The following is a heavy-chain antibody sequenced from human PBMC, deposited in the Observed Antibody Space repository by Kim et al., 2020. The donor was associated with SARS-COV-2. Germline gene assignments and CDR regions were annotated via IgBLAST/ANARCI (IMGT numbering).Heavy chain of an antibody. CDR1: GYTFTSYG. V-gene: IGHV1-18*01. Sequence: ASVKVSCKASGYTFTSYGISWVRQAPGQEHEWMGRISAYNGNTNYAQKLQGRDTMTTDTSTSTAYMELRSLRSDDTAGYYCTRVSSSDPNFDYWGQGTLVTVSS. CDR3: TRVSSSDPNFDY. D-gene: IGHD6-19*01. J-gene: IGHJ4*02. CDR2: ISAYNGNT.